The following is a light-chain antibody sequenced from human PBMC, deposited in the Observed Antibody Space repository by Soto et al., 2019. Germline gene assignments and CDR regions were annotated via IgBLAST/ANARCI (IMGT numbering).Light chain of an antibody. CDR1: QSISSY. CDR2: AAS. Sequence: DIQMTQSPSSLSASVGDRVTITCRASQSISSYLNWYQQKPGKAPKLLIYAASSLQSGVPSRFSGSVSGTDFTLTISSLRPEEFATYYCQQSYSTPYTFGQGTKLEIK. CDR3: QQSYSTPYT. V-gene: IGKV1-39*01. J-gene: IGKJ2*01.